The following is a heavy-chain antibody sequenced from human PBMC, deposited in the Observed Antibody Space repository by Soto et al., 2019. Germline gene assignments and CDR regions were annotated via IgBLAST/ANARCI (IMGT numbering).Heavy chain of an antibody. Sequence: GGSLRLSCAASGFTFSRYGMHWVRQAPGKGLEWVAVIWYDGSNKYYADSVKGRFTISRDNSKNTLYLQMNSLRAEDTAVYYCAKVSVVVPAAPTAFDYWGQGTLVTVSS. CDR1: GFTFSRYG. CDR3: AKVSVVVPAAPTAFDY. D-gene: IGHD2-2*01. V-gene: IGHV3-33*06. J-gene: IGHJ4*02. CDR2: IWYDGSNK.